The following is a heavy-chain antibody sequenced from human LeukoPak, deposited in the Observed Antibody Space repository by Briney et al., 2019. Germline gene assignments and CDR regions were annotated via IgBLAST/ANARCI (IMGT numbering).Heavy chain of an antibody. J-gene: IGHJ3*02. CDR3: ATTRYDAFDI. D-gene: IGHD4-17*01. V-gene: IGHV3-53*01. Sequence: GGSLRLSCAASGFTFSTYWMNWVRQAPGKGLEWVSLIYSGGSTYYADSVRGRFTISRDNSKSTLCLQMNSLRAEDTAVYYCATTRYDAFDIWGQGTMVTVSS. CDR1: GFTFSTYW. CDR2: IYSGGST.